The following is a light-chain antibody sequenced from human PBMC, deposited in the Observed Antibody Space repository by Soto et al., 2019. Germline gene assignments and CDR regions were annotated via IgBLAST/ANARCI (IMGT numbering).Light chain of an antibody. CDR3: QSYDSSLTTFV. Sequence: QSVLTQPPSVSGAPGQMVDISCTGSSSNIGAEYDVHWYQQLPGTAPKRLIYGDNNRPSGVPDRFSGSKSGTSASLAITGLQPEDEADYYCQSYDSSLTTFVFGTGTKVTVL. V-gene: IGLV1-40*01. CDR2: GDN. J-gene: IGLJ1*01. CDR1: SSNIGAEYD.